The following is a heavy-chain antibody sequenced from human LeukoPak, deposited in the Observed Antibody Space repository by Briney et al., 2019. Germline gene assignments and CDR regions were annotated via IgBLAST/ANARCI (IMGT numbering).Heavy chain of an antibody. Sequence: PGGSLRLSCAASGFTFSSYAMSWVRQAPGKGLEWVSAISGSGGSTYYADSVKGRFTISRDNSKNTLYLQMNSLRAEDTAVYYCAKAIAPGYSSSWPFDYWGQGTLVTVSS. J-gene: IGHJ4*02. CDR1: GFTFSSYA. D-gene: IGHD6-13*01. CDR3: AKAIAPGYSSSWPFDY. V-gene: IGHV3-23*01. CDR2: ISGSGGST.